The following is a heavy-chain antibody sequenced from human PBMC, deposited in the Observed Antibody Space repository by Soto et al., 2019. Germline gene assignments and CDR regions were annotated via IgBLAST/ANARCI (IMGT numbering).Heavy chain of an antibody. D-gene: IGHD3-16*01. V-gene: IGHV4-59*01. CDR1: GGSISSYY. Sequence: SETLSLTCTVSGGSISSYYWSWIRQPPGKGLEWIGYIYYSGSTNYNPSLKSRVTISVDTSKDQFSLKLSSVTAADTAVYYCARTPPPGGEVVPPFVWWFDPWGQGTLVTVSS. CDR3: ARTPPPGGEVVPPFVWWFDP. J-gene: IGHJ5*02. CDR2: IYYSGST.